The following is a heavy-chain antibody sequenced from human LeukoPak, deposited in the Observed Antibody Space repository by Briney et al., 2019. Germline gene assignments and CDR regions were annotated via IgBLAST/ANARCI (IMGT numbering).Heavy chain of an antibody. D-gene: IGHD2-15*01. CDR3: ARGRGYCSGGSCRGFDY. V-gene: IGHV4-34*01. J-gene: IGHJ4*02. CDR2: INHSGST. CDR1: GGSFSGYY. Sequence: SETLSLTCAVYGGSFSGYYWSWLRQPPGKGLEWIGEINHSGSTNYNPSLKSRVTISVDTSKNQFSLKLSSVTAADTAVYYCARGRGYCSGGSCRGFDYWGQGTLVTVSS.